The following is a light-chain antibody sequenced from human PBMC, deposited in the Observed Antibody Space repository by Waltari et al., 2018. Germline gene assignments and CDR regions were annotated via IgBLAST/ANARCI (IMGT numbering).Light chain of an antibody. J-gene: IGKJ1*01. CDR3: EKYGSYPAT. Sequence: EIVLTQSPGTLTVSPGEIGTPSCRASQSVSRSLAWYQQKPGQAPRILIYGASSRATGIPDRFSGSGSGTDFSLTISRLETEDFAVYYCEKYGSYPATFGQGTKVEIK. CDR2: GAS. CDR1: QSVSRS. V-gene: IGKV3-20*01.